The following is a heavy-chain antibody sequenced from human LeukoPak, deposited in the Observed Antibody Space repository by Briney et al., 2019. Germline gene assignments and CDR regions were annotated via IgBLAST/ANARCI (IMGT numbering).Heavy chain of an antibody. CDR2: NYYSGST. CDR1: GGSISSYY. D-gene: IGHD4-17*01. V-gene: IGHV4-59*01. Sequence: SETLSLTCTVSGGSISSYYWSWIRQPPGKGLEWIGYNYYSGSTNYNPSLKSRATISVDTSKNQFSLKLSSVTAADTAVYCCARFEAYGDYVDYWGQGTLVTVSS. CDR3: ARFEAYGDYVDY. J-gene: IGHJ4*02.